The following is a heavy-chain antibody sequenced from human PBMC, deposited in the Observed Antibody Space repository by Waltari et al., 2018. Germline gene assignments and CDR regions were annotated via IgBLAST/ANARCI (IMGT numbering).Heavy chain of an antibody. Sequence: QVQLQQWGAGLLMPSETLSLTCAVYGGSFSGYYWSWIRQPPGKGREWIGEINHSGRTNDNPSGKSRVTISADTSKNQFSLKLTSVTAADTAVYYCARVYCSSTSCYNAFDIWGQGTMVTVSS. CDR3: ARVYCSSTSCYNAFDI. D-gene: IGHD2-2*01. CDR2: INHSGRT. J-gene: IGHJ3*02. CDR1: GGSFSGYY. V-gene: IGHV4-34*01.